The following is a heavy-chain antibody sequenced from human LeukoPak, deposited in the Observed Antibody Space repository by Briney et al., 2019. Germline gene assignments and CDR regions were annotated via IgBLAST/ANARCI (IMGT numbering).Heavy chain of an antibody. CDR3: ARGAGGYSGYADY. CDR2: IYSGGST. D-gene: IGHD5-12*01. Sequence: GESLTLSCAASGFTVSSNYMSWVRPAPGKGLEWDSVIYSGGSTYYADSVKGRFTISRDNSKNTLYLQMNSLRAEDTAVYYCARGAGGYSGYADYWGQGTLVTVSS. V-gene: IGHV3-53*01. J-gene: IGHJ4*02. CDR1: GFTVSSNY.